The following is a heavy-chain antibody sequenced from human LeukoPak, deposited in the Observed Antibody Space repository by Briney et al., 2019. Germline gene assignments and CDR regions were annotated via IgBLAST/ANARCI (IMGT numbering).Heavy chain of an antibody. CDR3: ARILGYTYGANAFHI. CDR2: IYYSGTT. D-gene: IGHD5-18*01. Sequence: PSETLSHTRRVSLGSIRRYPWSWMRQPPGKGLEWIGYIYYSGTTNYNPSLKGGATLPVDTSKSQCSLQLNSVTAADTAVYFWARILGYTYGANAFHIWGQGTMVTVSS. J-gene: IGHJ3*02. CDR1: LGSIRRYP. V-gene: IGHV4-59*01.